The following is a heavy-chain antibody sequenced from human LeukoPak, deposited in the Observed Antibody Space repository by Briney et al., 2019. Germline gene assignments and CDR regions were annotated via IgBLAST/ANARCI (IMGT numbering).Heavy chain of an antibody. V-gene: IGHV4-34*01. CDR3: ARGSHYDILTGYWFDY. CDR2: INHSGSI. Sequence: SETLSLTCAVYGGSFSGYYWSWIRQPPGKGLEWIGEINHSGSINYNPSLKSRVTISVDTSKNQFSLKLSSVTAADTAVYYCARGSHYDILTGYWFDYWGQGTLVTVSS. J-gene: IGHJ4*02. D-gene: IGHD3-9*01. CDR1: GGSFSGYY.